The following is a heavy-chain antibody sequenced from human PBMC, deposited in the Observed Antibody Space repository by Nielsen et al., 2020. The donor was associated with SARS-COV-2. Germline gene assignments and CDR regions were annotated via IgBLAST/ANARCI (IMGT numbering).Heavy chain of an antibody. J-gene: IGHJ4*02. CDR1: GFTFSSYG. CDR3: AKSGCRSTSCYYGDYFDY. D-gene: IGHD2-2*01. V-gene: IGHV3-30*18. CDR2: ISYDGSNK. Sequence: GGSLTLSCAASGFTFSSYGMHWVRQPPAKGLEWVAVISYDGSNKYYADSVKGRFTISRDNSKNTLYLQMNSLRAEDTAVYYCAKSGCRSTSCYYGDYFDYWGQGTLVTVSS.